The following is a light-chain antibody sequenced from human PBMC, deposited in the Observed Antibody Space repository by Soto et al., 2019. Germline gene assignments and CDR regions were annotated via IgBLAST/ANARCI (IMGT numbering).Light chain of an antibody. CDR1: QSISSW. J-gene: IGKJ5*01. CDR3: QQRHSYPIT. CDR2: DAS. V-gene: IGKV1-5*01. Sequence: DIQMTQSPSTLSASVGDRVTITCRASQSISSWLAWYQQKPGKAPKVLIFDASSLESGVPSRFSGSGSATEFTLTISSLQPEDFATYYCQQRHSYPITFGQGTRLEIK.